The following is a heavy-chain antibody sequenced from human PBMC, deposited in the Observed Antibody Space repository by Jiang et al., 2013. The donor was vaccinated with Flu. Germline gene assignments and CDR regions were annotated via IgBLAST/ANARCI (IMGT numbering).Heavy chain of an antibody. V-gene: IGHV1-45*02. J-gene: IGHJ3*02. CDR2: ITPFNDNT. CDR3: ARGGIMKDDAFDI. D-gene: IGHD3-16*01. CDR1: GYSFTDRY. Sequence: SGAEVKKTGSSVKLSCKASGYSFTDRYLHWARQAPGQVPEWMGWITPFNDNTVYAQKFQDRVTITRDRSMNTAYMEVSSLRSEDTAIYYCARGGIMKDDAFDIWGQGTMVTVSS.